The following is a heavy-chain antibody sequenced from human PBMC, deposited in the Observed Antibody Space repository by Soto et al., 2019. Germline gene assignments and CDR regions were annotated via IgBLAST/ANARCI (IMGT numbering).Heavy chain of an antibody. CDR1: GFTFDDYA. CDR2: ISWNSGSI. Sequence: GGSLRLSCAASGFTFDDYAMHWVRQAPGKGLEWVSGISWNSGSIGYADSVKGRFTISRDNAKNSLYLQMNSLRAEDTALYYCAKDIHDSSGGGFDYWGQGTLVTVSS. D-gene: IGHD3-22*01. V-gene: IGHV3-9*01. CDR3: AKDIHDSSGGGFDY. J-gene: IGHJ4*02.